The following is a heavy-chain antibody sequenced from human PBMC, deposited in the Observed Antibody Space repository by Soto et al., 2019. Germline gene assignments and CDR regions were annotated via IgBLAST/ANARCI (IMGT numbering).Heavy chain of an antibody. CDR2: IIPIFGAA. CDR1: GGTFSSYA. V-gene: IGHV1-69*06. J-gene: IGHJ6*02. Sequence: SVKVSCKASGGTFSSYAISWVRQAPGQGLEWMGGIIPIFGAANYAQKFQGRVTITADKSTSTAYMELSSLRSEDTAVYYCARELSERAYGVDVGGQGTTVTVS. CDR3: ARELSERAYGVDV.